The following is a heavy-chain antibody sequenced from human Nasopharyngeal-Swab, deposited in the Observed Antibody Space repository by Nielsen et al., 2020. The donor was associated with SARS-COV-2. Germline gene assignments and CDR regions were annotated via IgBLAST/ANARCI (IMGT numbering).Heavy chain of an antibody. J-gene: IGHJ4*02. CDR1: GFTFSSYW. CDR3: ARDVGGSYST. D-gene: IGHD1-26*01. Sequence: GESLKISCAASGFTFSSYWMSWVRQAPGKGLEWVSVIYSGGSTYYADSVKGRFTISRDNSKNTLYLQMNSLRAEDTAVYYCARDVGGSYSTWGQGTLVTVSS. CDR2: IYSGGST. V-gene: IGHV3-53*01.